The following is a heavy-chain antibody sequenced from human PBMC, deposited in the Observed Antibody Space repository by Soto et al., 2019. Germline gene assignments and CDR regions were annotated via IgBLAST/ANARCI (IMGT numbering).Heavy chain of an antibody. CDR2: IYNSGTT. CDR1: GGSVSSGNYY. V-gene: IGHV4-61*01. J-gene: IGHJ5*02. D-gene: IGHD2-2*01. CDR3: AREYHP. Sequence: SETLSLTCTVSGGSVSSGNYYWTWIRQTPGKGLEWIGHIYNSGTTNYNPTLKSRVSISVDTTKNQVSLKLDSVTAADTAMYYCAREYHPWGQGTLVTVSS.